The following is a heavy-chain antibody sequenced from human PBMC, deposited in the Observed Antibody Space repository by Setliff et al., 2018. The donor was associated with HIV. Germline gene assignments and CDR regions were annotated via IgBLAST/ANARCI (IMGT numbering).Heavy chain of an antibody. V-gene: IGHV4-59*01. Sequence: GSLRLSCAASGFTFSNYAMSWVRQPPGKGLEWIGSIYYSGSTNYNPSLKSRVTISVDTSKNQFSLKLSSVTAADTAVYYCAKPSRGGIGYWGQGTLVTVSS. D-gene: IGHD3-16*01. J-gene: IGHJ4*02. CDR3: AKPSRGGIGY. CDR1: GFTFSNYA. CDR2: IYYSGST.